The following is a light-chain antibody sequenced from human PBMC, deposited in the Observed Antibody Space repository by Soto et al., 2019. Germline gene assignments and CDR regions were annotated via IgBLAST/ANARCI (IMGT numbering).Light chain of an antibody. V-gene: IGKV1-9*01. CDR1: QGISSF. CDR2: GAS. CDR3: QQLNSFPIP. J-gene: IGKJ3*01. Sequence: IQLTQSPSSLSASVGDRVTITCRASQGISSFLAWYQQKPGKDPKRLIYGASTLQSGVPSRFSGSGSATDFTLTIGSLQPQDFATYYCQQLNSFPIPFGPGTKVDIK.